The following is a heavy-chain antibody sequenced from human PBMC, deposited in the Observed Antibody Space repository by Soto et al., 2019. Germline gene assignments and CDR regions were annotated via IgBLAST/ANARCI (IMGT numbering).Heavy chain of an antibody. CDR1: GFTFRSYE. J-gene: IGHJ6*02. V-gene: IGHV3-48*03. CDR3: AKIDCSSTSCYTAGDYYYGMDV. CDR2: VDFGGSTI. D-gene: IGHD2-2*02. Sequence: EVQLVESGGGLGQPGGSLRLSCAASGFTFRSYEMNWVRQAPGKGLEWISYVDFGGSTIHYAESVKGRFTISRDNAKSSVYLQMNSLRAEDTAVYYCAKIDCSSTSCYTAGDYYYGMDVWGQGTTVTVSS.